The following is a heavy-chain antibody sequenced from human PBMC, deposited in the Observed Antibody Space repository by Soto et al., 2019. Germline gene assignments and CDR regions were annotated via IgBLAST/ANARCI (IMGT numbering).Heavy chain of an antibody. V-gene: IGHV4-59*01. J-gene: IGHJ4*02. D-gene: IGHD2-8*02. CDR1: GGSISSYY. Sequence: QVQLQESGPGLVKPSETLSLTCTVSGGSISSYYWSWISQPPGKGLEWIGYIYYSGITDYNPSLKSRVTVSVDTSKSQFSLKLSSVTAADTAVYYYARCGGVYYFDYWGQAILVTVSS. CDR2: IYYSGIT. CDR3: ARCGGVYYFDY.